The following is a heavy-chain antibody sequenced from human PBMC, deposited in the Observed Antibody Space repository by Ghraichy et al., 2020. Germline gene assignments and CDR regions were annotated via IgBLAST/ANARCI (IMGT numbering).Heavy chain of an antibody. Sequence: GESLNISCMGSGYTFTNYWVAWVRQMPGKGLEWMGIIYAGDSDTRYSPSFQGQVTISADKSISTAYLQWSSLKASDTAMYYCARASSAWHGGWDYWGQGTLVTVSS. CDR1: GYTFTNYW. CDR3: ARASSAWHGGWDY. CDR2: IYAGDSDT. J-gene: IGHJ4*02. V-gene: IGHV5-51*01. D-gene: IGHD6-19*01.